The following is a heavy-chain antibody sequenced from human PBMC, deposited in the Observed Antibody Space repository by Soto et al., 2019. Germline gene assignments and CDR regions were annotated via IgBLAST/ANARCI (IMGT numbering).Heavy chain of an antibody. CDR1: GGSINTFY. CDR2: IYYSGST. J-gene: IGHJ4*02. V-gene: IGHV4-39*01. Sequence: SETLSLTCTVSGGSINTFYWGWIRQPPGKGLEWIGSIYYSGSTYYNPSLKSRVTISVDTSKNQFSLKLSSVTAADTAVYYCARHRVGASHFDYWGQGTLVTVSS. D-gene: IGHD1-26*01. CDR3: ARHRVGASHFDY.